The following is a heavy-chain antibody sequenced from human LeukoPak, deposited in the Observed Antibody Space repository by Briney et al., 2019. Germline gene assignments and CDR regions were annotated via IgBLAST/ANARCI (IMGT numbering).Heavy chain of an antibody. CDR1: GYSISNGYY. CDR3: ARGRYLTTSGGAAAGFLDY. Sequence: PSETLSLTCTVSGYSISNGYYWGWIRQPPGKGLEWIGEINHSGSTHYNPSLKSRVTISVDTSQKQFSLRLTSVTAADTAVYYCARGRYLTTSGGAAAGFLDYWGQESLVTVST. J-gene: IGHJ4*02. CDR2: INHSGST. V-gene: IGHV4-38-2*02. D-gene: IGHD6-13*01.